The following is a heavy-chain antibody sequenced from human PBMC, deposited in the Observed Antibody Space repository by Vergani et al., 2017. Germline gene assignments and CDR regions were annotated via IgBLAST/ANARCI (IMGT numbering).Heavy chain of an antibody. CDR3: ASGYDLATFDY. Sequence: QVQLQESGPGLVKPSETLSLTCTVSGGSISSYYWSWIRQPPGKGLEWIGYIYYRGSTNYNPSLKSRVTISVDTSKNQFSLKLSSVTAADTAVYYCASGYDLATFDYWGQGTLVTVSS. V-gene: IGHV4-59*01. CDR2: IYYRGST. D-gene: IGHD5-12*01. J-gene: IGHJ4*02. CDR1: GGSISSYY.